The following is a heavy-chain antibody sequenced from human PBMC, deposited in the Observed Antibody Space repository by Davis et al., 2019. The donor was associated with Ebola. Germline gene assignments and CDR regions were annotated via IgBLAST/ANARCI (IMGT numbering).Heavy chain of an antibody. CDR2: ISVRSIT. Sequence: PGGSLELSCAALGFIFGSYPMSWVRQAPGKGLEWVSSISVRSITYHADSVKGRFTISRDNSKNTLYLQMNSLRAEDTAVYYCAKVHPPTTVTTGWFDPWGQGTLVTVSS. CDR3: AKVHPPTTVTTGWFDP. CDR1: GFIFGSYP. J-gene: IGHJ5*02. D-gene: IGHD4-17*01. V-gene: IGHV3-23*01.